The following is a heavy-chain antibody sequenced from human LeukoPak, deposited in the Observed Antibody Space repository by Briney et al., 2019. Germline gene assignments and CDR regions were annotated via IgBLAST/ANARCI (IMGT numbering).Heavy chain of an antibody. J-gene: IGHJ3*02. CDR3: ARVGLSSGWYPDDAFDI. D-gene: IGHD6-19*01. Sequence: ASVKVSCKASGYTFTGYYMHWVRQAPGQGLEWMGWINPNSGGTNYAQKFQGRVTMTRDTSISTAYMELSRLRSDDTAVYYCARVGLSSGWYPDDAFDIWGQGTMVTVSS. V-gene: IGHV1-2*02. CDR1: GYTFTGYY. CDR2: INPNSGGT.